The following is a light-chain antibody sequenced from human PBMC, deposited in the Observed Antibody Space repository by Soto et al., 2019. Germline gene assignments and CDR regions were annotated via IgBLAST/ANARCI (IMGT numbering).Light chain of an antibody. V-gene: IGKV3-11*01. CDR2: GAS. Sequence: ETGLTQSQATLSVSTGERATLSCRASQGVSAYLAWYQQKPGQAPRLLIYGASNWASGVPARFSGSGSGTDFTLTISSLQPEDFATYYCQQRDYLQVTFGQGTRLEIK. CDR3: QQRDYLQVT. J-gene: IGKJ5*01. CDR1: QGVSAY.